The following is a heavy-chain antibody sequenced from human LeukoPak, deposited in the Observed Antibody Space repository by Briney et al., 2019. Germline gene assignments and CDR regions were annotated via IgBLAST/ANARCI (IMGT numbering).Heavy chain of an antibody. V-gene: IGHV4-59*02. CDR1: DGSDSGHY. J-gene: IGHJ4*02. Sequence: PSETLSLTCAVSDGSDSGHYWDWMRQPPGRGLAWIGYIYASGGANQNPSLQSRVPISLDPSENRFSLKLTSGPAADTAVYYCAREAPGGSGWTYFDYWGQGSLVTVSS. CDR2: IYASGGA. D-gene: IGHD6-19*01. CDR3: AREAPGGSGWTYFDY.